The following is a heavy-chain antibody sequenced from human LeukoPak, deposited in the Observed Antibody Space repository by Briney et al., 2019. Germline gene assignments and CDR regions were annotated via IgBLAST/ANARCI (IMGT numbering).Heavy chain of an antibody. CDR1: GYSISSGYY. Sequence: PSETLSLTCTVSGYSISSGYYWGRIRQPPGKGLEWIGSIYHSGSTYYNPSLKSRVTISVDTSKNQFSLKLSSVTAADTAVYYCARQGYGDTEFDYWGQGTLVTVSS. CDR2: IYHSGST. D-gene: IGHD4-17*01. J-gene: IGHJ4*02. V-gene: IGHV4-38-2*02. CDR3: ARQGYGDTEFDY.